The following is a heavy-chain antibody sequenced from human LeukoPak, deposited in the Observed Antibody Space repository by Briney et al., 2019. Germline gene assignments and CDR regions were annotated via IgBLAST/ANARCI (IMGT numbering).Heavy chain of an antibody. D-gene: IGHD6-13*01. J-gene: IGHJ4*02. CDR3: AKPAHSSSWYDTYFDY. V-gene: IGHV3-30*18. CDR1: GFTFSSYG. CDR2: ISYDGSNK. Sequence: PGGTLRLSCAASGFTFSSYGMSWVRQAPGKGLEWVAVISYDGSNKYYADSVKGRFTISRDNAKNSLYLQMNSLRAEDMALYYCAKPAHSSSWYDTYFDYWGQGTLVTVSS.